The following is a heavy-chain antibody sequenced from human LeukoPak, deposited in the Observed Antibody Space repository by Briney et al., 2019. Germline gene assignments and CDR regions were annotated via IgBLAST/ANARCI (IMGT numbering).Heavy chain of an antibody. D-gene: IGHD3-22*01. CDR3: ARVTQGAVTMIVVSYFDY. CDR2: ISAYNGNT. Sequence: ASVKVSCKASGYTFTSYGISWVRQAPGQGLEWMGWISAYNGNTNYAQKLQGRVTMTTDTSTSTAYMELRSLRSDDTAVYYCARVTQGAVTMIVVSYFDYWGQGTLVTVSS. V-gene: IGHV1-18*01. J-gene: IGHJ4*02. CDR1: GYTFTSYG.